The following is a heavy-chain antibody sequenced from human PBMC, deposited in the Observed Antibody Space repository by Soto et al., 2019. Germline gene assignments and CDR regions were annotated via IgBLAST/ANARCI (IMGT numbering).Heavy chain of an antibody. CDR2: INAGNGNT. V-gene: IGHV1-3*01. J-gene: IGHJ4*02. CDR3: ARTDSGRYYFFDY. Sequence: ASVKVCCKASGYTFTRYALHWVRQAPGQSLEWVGWINAGNGNTKYSQKFQGRVTITRDTSASTAYMELNSLRSEDTAVYYCARTDSGRYYFFDYWGQGTLVTVSS. D-gene: IGHD1-26*01. CDR1: GYTFTRYA.